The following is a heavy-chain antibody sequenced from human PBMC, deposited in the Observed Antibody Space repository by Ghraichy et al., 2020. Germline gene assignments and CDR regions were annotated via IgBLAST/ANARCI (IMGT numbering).Heavy chain of an antibody. V-gene: IGHV4-30-4*08. CDR1: GGSISSRDYY. CDR2: IYYSGNT. D-gene: IGHD3-3*01. CDR3: ARAHYDFWTGYSGPYMYV. Sequence: SETLSLTCTVSGGSISSRDYYWTWIRQPPGKGLEWIGYIYYSGNTYYNTSLMSRVTMSVDTSKSLFSLKLNSVTAADTAVYYCARAHYDFWTGYSGPYMYVWGKGTTVTVSS. J-gene: IGHJ6*03.